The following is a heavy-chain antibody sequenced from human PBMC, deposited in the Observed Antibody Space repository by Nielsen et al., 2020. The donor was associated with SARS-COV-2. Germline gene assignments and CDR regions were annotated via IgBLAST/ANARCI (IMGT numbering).Heavy chain of an antibody. D-gene: IGHD3-22*01. V-gene: IGHV3-33*01. CDR1: GFTFSSYG. J-gene: IGHJ4*02. CDR3: ARDPSPYYYDSSGYPTGKD. CDR2: IWYDGSNK. Sequence: GGSLRLSCAASGFTFSSYGMHWVRQAPGKGLEWVAVIWYDGSNKYYADSVKGRFTISRDNSKNTLYLQMNSLRAEDTAVYYCARDPSPYYYDSSGYPTGKDWGQGTLVTVSS.